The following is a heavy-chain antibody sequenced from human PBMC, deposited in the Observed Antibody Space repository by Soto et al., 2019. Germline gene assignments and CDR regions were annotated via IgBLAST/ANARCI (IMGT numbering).Heavy chain of an antibody. CDR2: IYYSGST. CDR3: ARRGYYYDSSGYNLVYYGMDV. J-gene: IGHJ6*02. CDR1: GGSISSGDYY. Sequence: SETLSLTCTVSGGSISSGDYYWSWIRQPPGKGLEWIGYIYYSGSTYYNPSLKSRVTISVDTSKNQFSLKLSSVTAADTAVYYCARRGYYYDSSGYNLVYYGMDVWGQGTTVTVSS. D-gene: IGHD3-22*01. V-gene: IGHV4-30-4*01.